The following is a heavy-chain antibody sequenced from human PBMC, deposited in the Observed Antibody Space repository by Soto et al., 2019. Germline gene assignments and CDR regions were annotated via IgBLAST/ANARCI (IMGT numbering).Heavy chain of an antibody. CDR3: ARDQVGLDV. V-gene: IGHV3-21*01. CDR1: GFTFSSYN. J-gene: IGHJ6*02. Sequence: LRLSCAASGFTFSSYNGNWVRQAPGKGLEWVSSIGSSSIYTYYADSLKGRLIISRDNAKNSVYLQINSLRAEDTAVYYCARDQVGLDVWGQGTPVTVSS. CDR2: IGSSSIYT.